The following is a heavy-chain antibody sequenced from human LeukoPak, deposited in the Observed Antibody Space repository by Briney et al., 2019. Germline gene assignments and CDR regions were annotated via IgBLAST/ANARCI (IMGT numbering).Heavy chain of an antibody. J-gene: IGHJ3*02. CDR3: TRDGGEGGNSAFDI. CDR2: IRRGTNSYTT. CDR1: GFTFSDYI. D-gene: IGHD3-16*01. Sequence: GGSLRLSCAASGFTFSDYILDWVRQAPGEGLEWVGRIRRGTNSYTTEYAASVKGRFIISRDDSKNSVYLHMNSLKTEDTAVYHCTRDGGEGGNSAFDIWGQGTMVTVSS. V-gene: IGHV3-72*01.